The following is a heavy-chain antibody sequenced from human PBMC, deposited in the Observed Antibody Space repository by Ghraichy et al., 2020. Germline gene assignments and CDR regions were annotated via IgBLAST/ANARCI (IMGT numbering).Heavy chain of an antibody. V-gene: IGHV1-2*02. CDR1: GDTFTGYD. J-gene: IGHJ6*02. D-gene: IGHD3-3*01. CDR3: ARDRTYYDFWSGYYDSIYGMDV. Sequence: ASVKVSCKAAGDTFTGYDMRLVLQSPVQGLEWMGWINPNSGGTNYAQKFQGRVTMTRDTSISTAYMELSRLRSDDTAVYYCARDRTYYDFWSGYYDSIYGMDVWGQGFTDTASS. CDR2: INPNSGGT.